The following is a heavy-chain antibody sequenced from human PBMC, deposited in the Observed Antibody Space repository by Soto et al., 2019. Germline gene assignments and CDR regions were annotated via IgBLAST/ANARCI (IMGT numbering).Heavy chain of an antibody. V-gene: IGHV4-30-4*01. J-gene: IGHJ5*02. Sequence: QVQLQESGPGLVKPSQTLSLICTVSGGSISSGDYYWSWIRQPPGMALEWIAYIYDSGNTYYNPSLQSRVTISVDTSKNQFSLRLSSLTAADTAVYYRSRHPRGNWVDHWGQGILVTVSS. CDR2: IYDSGNT. CDR3: SRHPRGNWVDH. CDR1: GGSISSGDYY.